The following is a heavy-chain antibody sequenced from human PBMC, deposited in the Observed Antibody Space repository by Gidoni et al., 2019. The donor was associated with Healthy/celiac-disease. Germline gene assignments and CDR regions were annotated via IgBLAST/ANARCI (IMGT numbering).Heavy chain of an antibody. CDR1: GGTFSSYA. CDR2: IIPILGIA. CDR3: ARGARFGGNYYDYGMDV. D-gene: IGHD3-10*01. Sequence: QVQLVQSGAEVKKPGSSVKVSCKASGGTFSSYAISWVRQAPGQGLEWMGRIIPILGIANYAQKFQGRVTITADKSTSTAYMELSSLRSEDTAVYYCARGARFGGNYYDYGMDVWGQGTTVTVSS. V-gene: IGHV1-69*04. J-gene: IGHJ6*02.